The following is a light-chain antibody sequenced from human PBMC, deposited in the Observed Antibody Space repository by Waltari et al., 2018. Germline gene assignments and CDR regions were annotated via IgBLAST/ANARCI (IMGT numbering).Light chain of an antibody. CDR2: KAS. CDR1: QSSSIW. Sequence: DIQMTQSPSTLSASVGNRVTITCRAIQSSSIWLAWYPQKPGKAPKLLIYKASSLESGVPSRFSGSGSGTEFTLTISSLQPDDFATYYCQQYNSYSLTFGGGTKVEIK. CDR3: QQYNSYSLT. V-gene: IGKV1-5*03. J-gene: IGKJ4*01.